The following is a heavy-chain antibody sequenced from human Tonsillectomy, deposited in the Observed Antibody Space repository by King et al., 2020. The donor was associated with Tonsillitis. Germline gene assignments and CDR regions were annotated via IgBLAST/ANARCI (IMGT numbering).Heavy chain of an antibody. D-gene: IGHD1-14*01. Sequence: VQLVESGGGLVKPGGSLRLSCAASGFTFSDYYMSWIRQAPGKGLEWVSYISSSSSYTNYADSVKGRFTISRDNAKNSLYLQMNSLRAEDTAVYYCARDGARYNRNQGNWFDPWGQGTLVTVSS. CDR2: ISSSSSYT. CDR1: GFTFSDYY. CDR3: ARDGARYNRNQGNWFDP. V-gene: IGHV3-11*06. J-gene: IGHJ5*02.